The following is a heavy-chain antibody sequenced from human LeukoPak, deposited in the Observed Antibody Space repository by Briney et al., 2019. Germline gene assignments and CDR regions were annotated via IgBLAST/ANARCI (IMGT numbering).Heavy chain of an antibody. CDR3: ARHYDYGGSWYFDY. CDR1: GYSFTSYW. CDR2: IYPGDSYT. V-gene: IGHV5-51*01. Sequence: GESLKISCKGSGYSFTSYWIGWVRQMAGKGLEWMGIIYPGDSYTRYSPSLKGQVTISADKSISTAYLQWSSLKASDTAMYYCARHYDYGGSWYFDYWGQGTLVTVSS. J-gene: IGHJ4*02. D-gene: IGHD4-23*01.